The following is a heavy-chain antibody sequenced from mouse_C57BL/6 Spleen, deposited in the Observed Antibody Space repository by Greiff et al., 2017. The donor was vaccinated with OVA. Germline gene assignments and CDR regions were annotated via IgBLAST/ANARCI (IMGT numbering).Heavy chain of an antibody. CDR1: GFNIKDYY. CDR3: TTGVYSGNLYYAMDY. D-gene: IGHD2-1*01. V-gene: IGHV14-1*01. CDR2: IDPEDGDI. Sequence: VQLQQSGAELVRPGASVKLSCTASGFNIKDYYMHWVKQRPEQGLEWIGRIDPEDGDIEYAPKFQGKATMTADTSSNTAYLQLSSLTSADTAVYYCTTGVYSGNLYYAMDYWGQGTSVTVSS. J-gene: IGHJ4*01.